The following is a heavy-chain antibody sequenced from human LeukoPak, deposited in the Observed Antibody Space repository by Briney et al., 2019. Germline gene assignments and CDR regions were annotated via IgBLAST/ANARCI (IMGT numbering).Heavy chain of an antibody. CDR2: ISSSSSFI. V-gene: IGHV3-21*01. Sequence: GGSLRLSCAASGFTFSTYSMNWVRQAPGKGLEWVSSISSSSSFIYHADSVKGRFTISRDNSKNSLYLQMNSLRAEDTALYYCARYGIPGYWGQGTLVTVSS. J-gene: IGHJ4*02. CDR1: GFTFSTYS. D-gene: IGHD1-26*01. CDR3: ARYGIPGY.